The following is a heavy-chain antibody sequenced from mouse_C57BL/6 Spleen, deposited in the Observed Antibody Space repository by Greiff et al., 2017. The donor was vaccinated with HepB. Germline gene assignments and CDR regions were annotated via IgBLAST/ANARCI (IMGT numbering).Heavy chain of an antibody. J-gene: IGHJ4*01. CDR1: GFTFSSYA. V-gene: IGHV5-4*03. Sequence: EVKLEESGGGLVKPGGSLKLSCAASGFTFSSYAMSWVRQTPEKRLEWVATISDGGSYTYYPDNVKGRFTISRDNAKNNLYLQMSHLKSEDTAMYYCASDGYSYAMDYWGQGTSVTVSS. D-gene: IGHD2-3*01. CDR3: ASDGYSYAMDY. CDR2: ISDGGSYT.